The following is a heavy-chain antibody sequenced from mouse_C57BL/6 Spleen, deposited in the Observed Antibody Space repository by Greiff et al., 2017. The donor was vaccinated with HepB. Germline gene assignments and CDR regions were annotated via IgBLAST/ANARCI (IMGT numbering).Heavy chain of an antibody. J-gene: IGHJ2*01. V-gene: IGHV5-4*03. Sequence: EVKVVESGGGLVKPGGSLKLSCAASGFTFSSYAMSWVRQTPEKRLEWVATISDGGSYTYYPDNVKGRFTIARDNAKNNLYLQMSHLKSEDTAMYYWASGLRRGSAFDYWGQGTTLTVSS. CDR3: ASGLRRGSAFDY. CDR2: ISDGGSYT. D-gene: IGHD2-4*01. CDR1: GFTFSSYA.